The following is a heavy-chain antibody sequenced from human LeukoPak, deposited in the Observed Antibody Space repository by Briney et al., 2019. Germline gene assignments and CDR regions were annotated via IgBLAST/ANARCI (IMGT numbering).Heavy chain of an antibody. CDR2: INPNSGAT. CDR1: GYTFTGYY. V-gene: IGHV1-2*06. Sequence: ASVKVSCKAPGYTFTGYYMYSVRQAPGQRLEWVGRINPNSGATNYAQQFQGRVTITADKSTSTAYMELSSLRSEDTAVYYCASSGNCSSTSCSNCDYWGQGTLVTVSS. CDR3: ASSGNCSSTSCSNCDY. D-gene: IGHD2-2*01. J-gene: IGHJ4*02.